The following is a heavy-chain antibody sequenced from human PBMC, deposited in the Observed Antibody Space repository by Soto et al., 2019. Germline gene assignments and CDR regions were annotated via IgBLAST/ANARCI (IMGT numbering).Heavy chain of an antibody. J-gene: IGHJ4*02. D-gene: IGHD5-12*01. Sequence: QVQLVQSGAEVKKPGSSVKVSCKASGGTFSSYTISWVRQAPGQGLEWMGRIIPILGIANYAQKFKGRVTITADKSTSTAYMELSSLRSEDTAVYYCARDHNSGYGGSSYYWGQGTLVTVSS. CDR3: ARDHNSGYGGSSYY. CDR1: GGTFSSYT. CDR2: IIPILGIA. V-gene: IGHV1-69*08.